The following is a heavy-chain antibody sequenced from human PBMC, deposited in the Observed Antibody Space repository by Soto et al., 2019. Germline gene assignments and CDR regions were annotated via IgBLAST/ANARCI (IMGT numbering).Heavy chain of an antibody. CDR2: IWYDGSNK. D-gene: IGHD3-22*01. CDR1: GFTFSSFG. Sequence: GGSLRLSCAASGFTFSSFGMHWVRQAPGKGLEWVALIWYDGSNKDYADSVKGRFTISRDNSKCTLYLQMNSLRAEDTAVYYCARESDYYDSSGYPKPFDSWGQGTLVTVSS. V-gene: IGHV3-33*01. J-gene: IGHJ4*02. CDR3: ARESDYYDSSGYPKPFDS.